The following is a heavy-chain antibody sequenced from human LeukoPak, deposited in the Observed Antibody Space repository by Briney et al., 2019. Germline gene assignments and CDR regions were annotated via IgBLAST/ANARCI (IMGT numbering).Heavy chain of an antibody. CDR3: ARKTPDIWTVYRKNYYMDV. Sequence: SETLSLTCTVSGGSISSYYWSWIRQPPGKGLEWIGFIYYSGSTHYNPSLKSRVTISVDTSKNQFSLKLSSVTAADTAVYYFARKTPDIWTVYRKNYYMDVWGKGTTVTISS. CDR1: GGSISSYY. V-gene: IGHV4-59*01. J-gene: IGHJ6*03. D-gene: IGHD3-9*01. CDR2: IYYSGST.